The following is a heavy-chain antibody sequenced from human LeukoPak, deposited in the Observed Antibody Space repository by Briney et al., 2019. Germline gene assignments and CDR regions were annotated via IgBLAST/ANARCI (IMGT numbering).Heavy chain of an antibody. J-gene: IGHJ4*02. CDR2: ISYDGSNK. CDR1: GFTFSSYA. Sequence: GGSLRLSCAASGFTFSSYAMHWVRQAPGKGLEWVAVISYDGSNKYYADSVKGRFTISRDNSKNTLYLQMNSLRAEDTAVYYCARDKGGGVAAYFDYWGQGTLVTVSS. D-gene: IGHD3-3*01. CDR3: ARDKGGGVAAYFDY. V-gene: IGHV3-30*04.